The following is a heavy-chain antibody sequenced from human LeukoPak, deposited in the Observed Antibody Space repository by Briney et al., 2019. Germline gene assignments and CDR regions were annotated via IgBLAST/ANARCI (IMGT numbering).Heavy chain of an antibody. J-gene: IGHJ4*02. CDR3: ARSPQQQLVYYFDY. D-gene: IGHD6-13*01. V-gene: IGHV4-39*01. CDR2: IYYSGST. Sequence: PSETLSLTCTVSGGSISSSSYYWGWIRQPPGKGLEWIGSIYYSGSTYYNPSLKSRVTISVDTSKNQFSLKLSSVTAADTAVYYCARSPQQQLVYYFDYWGQGTLVTVSS. CDR1: GGSISSSSYY.